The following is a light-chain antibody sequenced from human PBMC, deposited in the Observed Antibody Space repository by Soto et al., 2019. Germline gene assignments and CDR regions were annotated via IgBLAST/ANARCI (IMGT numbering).Light chain of an antibody. CDR3: QQYGSSGT. CDR1: QSVSSSY. Sequence: EIVLTQSPGTLSLSPGEGATLPCRASQSVSSSYLAWYQQKPGQAPGLLIYGASSRATGIPDRFSGSGSGTDFTLTISRLEPEDFAVYYCQQYGSSGTFGQGTKVDIK. V-gene: IGKV3-20*01. CDR2: GAS. J-gene: IGKJ1*01.